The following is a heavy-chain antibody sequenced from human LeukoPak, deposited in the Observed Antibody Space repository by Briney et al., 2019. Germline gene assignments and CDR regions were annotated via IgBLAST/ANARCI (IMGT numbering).Heavy chain of an antibody. CDR1: GYTFTGYY. CDR2: VNPNSGGT. Sequence: VASVKVSCKASGYTFTGYYIHWVRQAPGQGLEWMRWVNPNSGGTNYAQKFQGRVTMTRDTSISTAYMELSRLRSDDTAVYYCAREDDYGSNSYDYWGQGSLVTVSS. D-gene: IGHD4-23*01. V-gene: IGHV1-2*02. CDR3: AREDDYGSNSYDY. J-gene: IGHJ4*02.